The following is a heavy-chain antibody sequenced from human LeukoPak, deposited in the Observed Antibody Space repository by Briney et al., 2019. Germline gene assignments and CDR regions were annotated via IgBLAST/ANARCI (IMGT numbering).Heavy chain of an antibody. CDR1: GFTFSSYE. Sequence: PGGSLRLSCAASGFTFSSYEMNWDRQAPGKGLEWVSYISSSGSTIYYADSVKGRFTISRDNAKNSLYLQMNSLRAEDTAVYYCARDEVTMVRGLFRFDYWGQGTLVTVSS. CDR2: ISSSGSTI. D-gene: IGHD3-10*01. CDR3: ARDEVTMVRGLFRFDY. V-gene: IGHV3-48*03. J-gene: IGHJ4*02.